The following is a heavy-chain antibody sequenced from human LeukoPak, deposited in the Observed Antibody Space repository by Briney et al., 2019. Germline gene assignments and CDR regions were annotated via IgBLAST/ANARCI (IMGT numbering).Heavy chain of an antibody. D-gene: IGHD3-10*01. J-gene: IGHJ4*02. V-gene: IGHV4-59*11. CDR3: ASARYGSGSYFPYY. CDR1: GGSISSPY. CDR2: IYYSGST. Sequence: PGTLSLTCTFPGGSISSPYGSWIGKPPGKGRGWMGYIYYSGSTNYNPSLKSRVTISVDTSKNQFSLKLSSVTAADTAVYYCASARYGSGSYFPYYWGQGTLVTVSS.